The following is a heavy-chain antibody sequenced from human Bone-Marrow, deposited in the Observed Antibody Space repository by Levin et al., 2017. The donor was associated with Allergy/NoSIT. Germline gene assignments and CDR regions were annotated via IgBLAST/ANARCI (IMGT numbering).Heavy chain of an antibody. J-gene: IGHJ4*02. V-gene: IGHV3-74*01. CDR1: GFTFSDYW. CDR2: INSDGRIT. D-gene: IGHD4-17*01. CDR3: ARDQDDYGEPYFDF. Sequence: AGGSLRLSCAASGFTFSDYWMHWVRQAPGKGLVWVARINSDGRITEYADSVKGRFTISRDNAKNMLYLQMSSLSAEATAVYICARDQDDYGEPYFDFWGQGTLVTVSS.